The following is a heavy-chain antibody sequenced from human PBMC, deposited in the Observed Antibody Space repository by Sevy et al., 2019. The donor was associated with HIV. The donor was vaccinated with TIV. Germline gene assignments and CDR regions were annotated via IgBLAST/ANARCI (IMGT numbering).Heavy chain of an antibody. V-gene: IGHV5-51*01. CDR3: ARGARGTLPSYYYYPMDV. J-gene: IGHJ6*02. CDR1: GYRFTDYW. Sequence: GESLKISCKASGYRFTDYWIGWVRQMPGKGLEWMGIIYPGDSDTTYSPSFQGQVTLSVDKSTNTAYLQWSSLKASDTAIFYCARGARGTLPSYYYYPMDVWGQGTTVTVSS. D-gene: IGHD1-1*01. CDR2: IYPGDSDT.